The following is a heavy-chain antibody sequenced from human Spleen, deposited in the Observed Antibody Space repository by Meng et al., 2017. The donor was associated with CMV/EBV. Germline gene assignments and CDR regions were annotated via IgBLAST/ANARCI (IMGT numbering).Heavy chain of an antibody. CDR1: GFTFSDYY. V-gene: IGHV3-11*04. CDR3: AITMARGIISFYYFGMDV. D-gene: IGHD3-10*01. CDR2: ISSSGSTI. J-gene: IGHJ6*02. Sequence: GESLKISCAASGFTFSDYYMSWIRQAPGKGLEWVSYISSSGSTIYYADSVKGRFTISRDNAKNSLYLQMNSLRAEDTAVYYCAITMARGIISFYYFGMDVWGQGTTVTVSS.